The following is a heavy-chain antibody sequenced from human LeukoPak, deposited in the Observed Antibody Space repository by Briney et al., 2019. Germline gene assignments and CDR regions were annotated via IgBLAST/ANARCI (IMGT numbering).Heavy chain of an antibody. Sequence: GGSLRLSCTASGFTFSNAWMSWVRQAPGKGLEWDGRIKSKSDGGTTDYAAPVKGRFTISRDDSKNTLYLQMNSLKTEDTAVYYFTRLWFGEFIWGQGTMVSVSS. CDR3: TRLWFGEFI. CDR1: GFTFSNAW. CDR2: IKSKSDGGTT. J-gene: IGHJ3*02. D-gene: IGHD3-10*01. V-gene: IGHV3-15*01.